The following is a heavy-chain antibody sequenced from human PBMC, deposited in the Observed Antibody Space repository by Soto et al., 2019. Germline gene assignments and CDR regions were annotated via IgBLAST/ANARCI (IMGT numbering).Heavy chain of an antibody. D-gene: IGHD3-10*01. J-gene: IGHJ4*02. CDR2: INPNSGGT. Sequence: ASVKVSCKASGYTFTGYYMHWVRQAPGQGLEWMGWINPNSGGTNYAKKFQGWVPMTRDTSISTAYMELSRLRSDDTAVYYCARGGNEKFGESLRAFDYWGQGTLVTVSS. CDR3: ARGGNEKFGESLRAFDY. V-gene: IGHV1-2*04. CDR1: GYTFTGYY.